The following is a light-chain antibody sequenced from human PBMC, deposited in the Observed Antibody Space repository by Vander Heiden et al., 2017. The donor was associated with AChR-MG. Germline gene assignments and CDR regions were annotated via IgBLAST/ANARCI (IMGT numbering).Light chain of an antibody. CDR1: NIGSKS. V-gene: IGLV3-21*04. CDR3: QVWDSSSDHVV. J-gene: IGLJ2*01. CDR2: YDS. Sequence: YVLTQPPSVSVAPGKKARITCGGNNIGSKSVHWYQQKPGQAAVMVMYYDSDRPSGSPERFSGSNSGNTATLTISRVEAGDEADYYCQVWDSSSDHVVFGGGTKLTGL.